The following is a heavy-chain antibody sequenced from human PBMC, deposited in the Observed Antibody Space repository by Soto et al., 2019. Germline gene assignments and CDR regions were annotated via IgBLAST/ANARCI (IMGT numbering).Heavy chain of an antibody. Sequence: PGGSLRLSCAASGFTFSSYSMNWVRQAPGKGLEWVSSISSSSSYIYYADSVKGRFTISRDNAKNSLYLQMNSLRAEDTAVYCCARSAFGVVIIPLAPYFDYWGQGTLVTVSS. V-gene: IGHV3-21*01. J-gene: IGHJ4*02. D-gene: IGHD3-3*01. CDR2: ISSSSSYI. CDR3: ARSAFGVVIIPLAPYFDY. CDR1: GFTFSSYS.